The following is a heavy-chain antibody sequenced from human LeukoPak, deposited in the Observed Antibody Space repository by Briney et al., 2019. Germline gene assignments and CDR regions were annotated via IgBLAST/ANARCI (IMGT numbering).Heavy chain of an antibody. CDR3: ARHVVAARDAFDI. J-gene: IGHJ3*02. CDR2: MYNSGST. Sequence: SETLSLTCTVSGGSISSYYWSWIRQPPGKGLEWIGYMYNSGSTNYNPSLKSRGTISADTSKNEFSLKLTSVTAADTAVYYCARHVVAARDAFDIWGQGTVVTVSS. CDR1: GGSISSYY. D-gene: IGHD6-25*01. V-gene: IGHV4-59*08.